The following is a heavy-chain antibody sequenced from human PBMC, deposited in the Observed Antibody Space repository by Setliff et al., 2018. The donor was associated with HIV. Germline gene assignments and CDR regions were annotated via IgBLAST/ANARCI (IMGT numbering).Heavy chain of an antibody. CDR3: ARGRGSSSSWPIDY. D-gene: IGHD6-13*01. CDR1: GGSLSGYY. V-gene: IGHV4-34*01. Sequence: PSETLSLTCAVYGGSLSGYYWSWIRQPPGKGLEWFGEINHSGSTNYNPSLKSRVTISVDTSKNQFSLKLSSATAADTAVYFCARGRGSSSSWPIDYWGQGTLVTVSS. J-gene: IGHJ4*02. CDR2: INHSGST.